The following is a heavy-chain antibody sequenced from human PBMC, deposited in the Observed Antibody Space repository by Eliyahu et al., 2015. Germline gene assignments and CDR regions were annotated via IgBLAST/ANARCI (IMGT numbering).Heavy chain of an antibody. CDR1: GXSXSPRGSY. CDR2: IFYRGST. CDR3: ASSCSSTRCGRATAFDI. Sequence: QVQLQESGPGLVKPSQTLSLSCTVSGXSXSPRGSYWSWXRQHPGKGLEWIXYIFYRGSTYYESSLKSRVTISVDTSKNQFSLKLTSVTAADTAVYYCASSCSSTRCGRATAFDIWGQGTMVTVSS. V-gene: IGHV4-31*03. D-gene: IGHD2-2*01. J-gene: IGHJ3*02.